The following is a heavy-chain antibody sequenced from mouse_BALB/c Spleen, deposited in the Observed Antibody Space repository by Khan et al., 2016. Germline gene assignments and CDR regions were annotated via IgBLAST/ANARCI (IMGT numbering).Heavy chain of an antibody. D-gene: IGHD2-10*02. Sequence: EVQLQESGPELVKPGASVKISCKASGYSFTGYNMNWVKQSNGKSLEWIGNIDPYYGGTSYNQKFKGKATLTVDKSSSTAYMQLKSLTSEDSAVYCCVRGYGNYVNWYFDVWGAGTTVTVSS. V-gene: IGHV1-39*01. CDR3: VRGYGNYVNWYFDV. J-gene: IGHJ1*01. CDR1: GYSFTGYN. CDR2: IDPYYGGT.